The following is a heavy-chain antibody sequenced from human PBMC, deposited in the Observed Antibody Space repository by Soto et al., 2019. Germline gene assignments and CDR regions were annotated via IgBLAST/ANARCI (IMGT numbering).Heavy chain of an antibody. Sequence: KPSETLSLTCTVSGGSISSGGYYWSWIRQHPGKGLEWIGYIYYSGSTYYNPSLKSRVTISVDTSKNQFSLKLSSVTAADTAVYYRAREAAARRGAFDIWGQGAMVTVSS. D-gene: IGHD6-6*01. V-gene: IGHV4-31*03. CDR2: IYYSGST. CDR1: GGSISSGGYY. J-gene: IGHJ3*02. CDR3: AREAAARRGAFDI.